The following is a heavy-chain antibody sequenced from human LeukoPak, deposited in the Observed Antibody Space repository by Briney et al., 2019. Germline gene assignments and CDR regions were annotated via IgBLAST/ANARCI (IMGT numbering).Heavy chain of an antibody. V-gene: IGHV1-18*01. J-gene: IGHJ5*01. CDR1: GYTFTSYA. CDR3: ARGMGSSSSDS. Sequence: ASVKVSCTASGYTFTSYAINWVRQAPGQGLEWMGWISAYNGHTNYAQNLQGRVTMTTVTSTSTAYMELRSLRSDDTAVYYCARGMGSSSSDSWGQGSLVTVSS. CDR2: ISAYNGHT. D-gene: IGHD6-6*01.